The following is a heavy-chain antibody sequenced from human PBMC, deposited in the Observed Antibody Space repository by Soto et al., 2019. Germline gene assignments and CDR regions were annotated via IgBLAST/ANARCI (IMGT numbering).Heavy chain of an antibody. J-gene: IGHJ6*03. CDR2: ISGSGGST. Sequence: PGGSLRLSCAASGFTFSNYAMSWVRQAPGKGLEWVSAISGSGGSTYYADSVKGRFTISRDNSKNTLYLQMNSLRADDTAVYYYASIRVRGGYYTGYYYYYMDVWGKGTTVTVSS. CDR3: ASIRVRGGYYTGYYYYYMDV. CDR1: GFTFSNYA. D-gene: IGHD3-3*01. V-gene: IGHV3-23*01.